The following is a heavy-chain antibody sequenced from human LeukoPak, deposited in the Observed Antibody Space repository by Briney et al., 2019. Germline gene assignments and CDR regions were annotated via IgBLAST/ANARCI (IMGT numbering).Heavy chain of an antibody. Sequence: ASVKVSCKASGYTFTSYDINWVRQATGQGLEWMGWMNPNSGNTGYAQKFQGRVTITRNTSISTAYMELSSLRPEDTAVYYCARGQRYYGSGRYFDYWGQGTLVTVSS. D-gene: IGHD3-10*01. J-gene: IGHJ4*02. CDR2: MNPNSGNT. V-gene: IGHV1-8*03. CDR3: ARGQRYYGSGRYFDY. CDR1: GYTFTSYD.